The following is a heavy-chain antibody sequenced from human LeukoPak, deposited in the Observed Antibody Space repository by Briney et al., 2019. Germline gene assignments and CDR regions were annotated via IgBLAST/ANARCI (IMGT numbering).Heavy chain of an antibody. CDR3: ARDFVVVPAATYNWFDP. J-gene: IGHJ5*02. Sequence: SVKVSCKASGGTFSSYAISWVRQAPGQGLEWMGGIIPIFGTANYAQKFQGRVTITADGSTSTAYMELSSLRSEDTAVYYCARDFVVVPAATYNWFDPWGQGTLVTVSS. CDR2: IIPIFGTA. V-gene: IGHV1-69*13. D-gene: IGHD2-2*01. CDR1: GGTFSSYA.